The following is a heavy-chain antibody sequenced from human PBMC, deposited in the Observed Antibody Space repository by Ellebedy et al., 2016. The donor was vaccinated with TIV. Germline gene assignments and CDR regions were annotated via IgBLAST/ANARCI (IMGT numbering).Heavy chain of an antibody. Sequence: ASVKVSCKASGYTFSVYGVTWVRQAPGQGLEWMGWISAYNGNTNYAQKFQGRVTMTTDSSTSTAYMEFRSLRSDDTAVYYCARTRSGWYDVFDIWGQGTMVTVSS. CDR1: GYTFSVYG. CDR2: ISAYNGNT. CDR3: ARTRSGWYDVFDI. V-gene: IGHV1-18*01. D-gene: IGHD6-19*01. J-gene: IGHJ3*02.